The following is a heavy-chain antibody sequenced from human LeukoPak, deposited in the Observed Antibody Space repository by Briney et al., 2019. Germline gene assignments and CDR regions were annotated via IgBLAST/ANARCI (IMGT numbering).Heavy chain of an antibody. CDR2: IYTSGST. D-gene: IGHD3-16*01. J-gene: IGHJ4*03. V-gene: IGHV4-61*02. Sequence: SSETLSLTCTVSGDSISSGDYYWSWIRQPAGKGLEWIGRIYTSGSTNYNPSLKSRVTISVDTSKNQFSLKLTSVTAADTAVFYCASLRVPGYFDYWGQGTLVTVSS. CDR3: ASLRVPGYFDY. CDR1: GDSISSGDYY.